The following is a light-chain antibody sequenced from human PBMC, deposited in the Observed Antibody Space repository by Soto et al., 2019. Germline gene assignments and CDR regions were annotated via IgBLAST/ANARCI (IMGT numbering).Light chain of an antibody. J-gene: IGKJ5*01. CDR2: KAS. Sequence: DIQMTQSPSTLSPSVGDRVTITCRASQSISTLLAWYQQKPGRAPTLLIFKASTLESGAPSRFSGSGFGTEFSLTISSLQPDDFATYYCQQYNSYPLSFGQGTRLEIK. V-gene: IGKV1-5*03. CDR1: QSISTL. CDR3: QQYNSYPLS.